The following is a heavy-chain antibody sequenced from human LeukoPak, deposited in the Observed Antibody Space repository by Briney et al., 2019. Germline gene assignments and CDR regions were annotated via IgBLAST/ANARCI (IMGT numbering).Heavy chain of an antibody. Sequence: GASVKVSCKASGYTFTSYGISWVRQAPGQGLEWMGWISAYNGNTNYAQKLQGRVTMTTDTSTSTAYMELRSLRSDDTAVYYCARLYDSSGYYYSWYFDYWGQGTLVTVSS. CDR3: ARLYDSSGYYYSWYFDY. D-gene: IGHD3-22*01. CDR1: GYTFTSYG. V-gene: IGHV1-18*01. CDR2: ISAYNGNT. J-gene: IGHJ4*02.